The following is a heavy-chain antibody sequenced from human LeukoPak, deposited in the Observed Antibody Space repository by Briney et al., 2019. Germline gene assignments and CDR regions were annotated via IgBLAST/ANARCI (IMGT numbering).Heavy chain of an antibody. Sequence: PSETLSLTCTVSGGSISSYYWSWIRQPPGKGLGLIGYIYYSGSTNYNPSLKSRVTISVDTSKNQFSLKLSSVTAADTAVYYCARRKARAGYYYYMDVWGKGTTVTVSS. V-gene: IGHV4-59*01. CDR3: ARRKARAGYYYYMDV. J-gene: IGHJ6*03. CDR1: GGSISSYY. D-gene: IGHD6-19*01. CDR2: IYYSGST.